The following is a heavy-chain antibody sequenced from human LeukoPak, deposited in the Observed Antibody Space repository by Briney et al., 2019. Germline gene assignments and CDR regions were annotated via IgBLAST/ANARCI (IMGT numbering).Heavy chain of an antibody. CDR1: GYTFTSYG. CDR2: ISAYNGNT. CDR3: ARFIFDILTGYPPQFSDY. Sequence: ASVKVSCKASGYTFTSYGISWVRQAPGQGLEWMGWISAYNGNTNYAQKLQGRVTMTTDTSTSTAYMELRSLRSDDTAVYYCARFIFDILTGYPPQFSDYWAQETLVTVSS. J-gene: IGHJ4*02. V-gene: IGHV1-18*01. D-gene: IGHD3-9*01.